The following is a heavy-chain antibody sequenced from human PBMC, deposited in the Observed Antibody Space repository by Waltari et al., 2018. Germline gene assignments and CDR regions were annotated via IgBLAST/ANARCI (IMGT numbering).Heavy chain of an antibody. CDR3: AGPDNWNGHRFDV. V-gene: IGHV4-59*12. J-gene: IGHJ5*02. CDR2: IYGNSANT. D-gene: IGHD1-1*01. CDR1: GGSISGYY. Sequence: QVKLQQWGEGLVKPSETLSLTCAVYGGSISGYYYWSWIRQPPGKGLEWIASIYGNSANTNYNPSLKNRVTISKDTSKNQFSLKLRSVTAADTAMYYCAGPDNWNGHRFDVWGPGVLVTVSS.